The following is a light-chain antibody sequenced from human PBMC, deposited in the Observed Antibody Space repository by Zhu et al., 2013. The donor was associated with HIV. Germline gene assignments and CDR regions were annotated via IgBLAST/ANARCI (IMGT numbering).Light chain of an antibody. J-gene: IGKJ5*01. Sequence: EIVLTQSPGTLFLSPGERATLSCTASQSVTKDFLGWYQQKPGQSPRLLIYGASTRASGIPVRFTGSGSGTLFTLTITRVETEDFAVYYCQHYASSPITFGQGTRLEMK. CDR1: QSVTKDF. CDR3: QHYASSPIT. CDR2: GAS. V-gene: IGKV3-20*01.